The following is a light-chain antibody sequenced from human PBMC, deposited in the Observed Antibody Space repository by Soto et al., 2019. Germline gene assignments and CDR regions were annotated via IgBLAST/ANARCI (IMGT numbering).Light chain of an antibody. CDR2: EVR. J-gene: IGLJ1*01. CDR1: SSEVGAYDF. V-gene: IGLV2-14*03. Sequence: QSVLTQPASLSWSPGQSITISCTGTSSEVGAYDFVSWYQQHPDKAPKLMIYEVRNRPSGVSNRFSGSKSVNTATLTISGLQAEDEADYYCSSYTTSSTRVFGTGTKVTVL. CDR3: SSYTTSSTRV.